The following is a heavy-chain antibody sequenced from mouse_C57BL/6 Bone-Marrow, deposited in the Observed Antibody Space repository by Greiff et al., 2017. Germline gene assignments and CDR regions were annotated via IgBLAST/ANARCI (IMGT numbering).Heavy chain of an antibody. V-gene: IGHV1-64*01. D-gene: IGHD1-1*01. CDR3: ARSYYYGSSYRYFDV. J-gene: IGHJ1*03. CDR1: GYTFTSYW. Sequence: VQLQQPGAELVKPGASVKLSCKASGYTFTSYWMHWVKQRPGQGLEWIGMIHPNSGSTNYNEKFKSKATLTVDKSSSTAYMQLSSLTSEDSAVXYCARSYYYGSSYRYFDVWGTGTTVTVSS. CDR2: IHPNSGST.